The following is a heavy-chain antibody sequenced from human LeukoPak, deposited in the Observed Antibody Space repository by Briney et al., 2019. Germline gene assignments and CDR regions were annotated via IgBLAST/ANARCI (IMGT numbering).Heavy chain of an antibody. CDR1: GFVFDDYD. J-gene: IGHJ4*02. CDR2: IRSDGYHT. V-gene: IGHV3-30*02. CDR3: AKPSGSGVDY. Sequence: GGSLRLSCSASGFVFDDYDMHWVRLAPGKGLEWVAFIRSDGYHTYYTDSVKGRFIITRDNSKNTLYLQMNSLRLEDMAIYYCAKPSGSGVDYWGRGTRVTVSS. D-gene: IGHD1-26*01.